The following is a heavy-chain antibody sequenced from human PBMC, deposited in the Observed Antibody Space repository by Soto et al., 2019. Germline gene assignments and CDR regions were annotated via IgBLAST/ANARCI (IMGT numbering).Heavy chain of an antibody. CDR1: GFTFSSYW. D-gene: IGHD3-22*01. J-gene: IGHJ4*02. CDR2: IKQDGSEK. CDR3: ARVTDYYESSGYFDY. Sequence: EVQLVESGGGLVQPGGSLRLSCAASGFTFSSYWMSWVRQAPGKGLEWVANIKQDGSEKYYVDSVKGRFTISRDNAKNSLNLQMNSLRAEETAVYYCARVTDYYESSGYFDYWGQGPLVTVSS. V-gene: IGHV3-7*01.